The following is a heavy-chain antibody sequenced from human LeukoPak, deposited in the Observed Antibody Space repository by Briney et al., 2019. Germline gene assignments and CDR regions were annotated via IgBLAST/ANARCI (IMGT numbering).Heavy chain of an antibody. CDR3: ARREDSGGDCCSMLVDASRNWVDG. CDR1: GYGFTTYC. Sequence: RGESLRISCHGSGYGFTTYCLAWVRQLPGKGLEWMVMIYPGYSNSTHSPPFQGQVTMSADKSINHAYLHRTNLKYSATALYSWARREDSGGDCCSMLVDASRNWVDGWGQGTLV. CDR2: IYPGYSNS. D-gene: IGHD2-21*02. V-gene: IGHV5-51*01. J-gene: IGHJ5*02.